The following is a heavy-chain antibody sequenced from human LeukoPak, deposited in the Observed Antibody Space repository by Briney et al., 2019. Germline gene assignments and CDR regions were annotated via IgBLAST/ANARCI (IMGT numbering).Heavy chain of an antibody. CDR2: ISGSGGST. V-gene: IGHV3-23*01. J-gene: IGHJ6*02. Sequence: GGSLRLSCAASGFTFSSYAMSWVRQARGKGLEWVSAISGSGGSTYYADSVKGRFTISRDNSKNTLYLQMNSLRAEDTAVYYCAKAVSLGSYYYYGMDVWGQGTTVTVSS. CDR1: GFTFSSYA. D-gene: IGHD1-26*01. CDR3: AKAVSLGSYYYYGMDV.